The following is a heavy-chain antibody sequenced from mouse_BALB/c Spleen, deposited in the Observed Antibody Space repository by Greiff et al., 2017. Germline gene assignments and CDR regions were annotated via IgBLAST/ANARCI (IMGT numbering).Heavy chain of an antibody. J-gene: IGHJ2*01. D-gene: IGHD3-3*01. CDR2: INPSNGGT. CDR3: TREGDGSYFDY. CDR1: GYTFTSYY. V-gene: IGHV1S81*02. Sequence: QVQLQQSGAELVKPGASVKLSCKASGYTFTSYYLYWVKQRPGQGLEWIGEINPSNGGTNFNEKFKSQATLTVAKSSSTAYMQLSSLTSVDSAVYYCTREGDGSYFDYWGQGTTLTGSS.